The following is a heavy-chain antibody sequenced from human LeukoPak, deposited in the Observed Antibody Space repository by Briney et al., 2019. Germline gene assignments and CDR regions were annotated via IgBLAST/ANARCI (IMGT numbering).Heavy chain of an antibody. Sequence: GGSLRLSWVASGFTFSNYWMNWVRQAPGKGLEWVANIKEDGSEKYYVDSVKGRFTISRDNANNSVYLQMSSLRDEDTAVFYCARGRRDTQYQVFDYWGQGTLVTVSS. J-gene: IGHJ4*02. D-gene: IGHD2-2*01. CDR1: GFTFSNYW. V-gene: IGHV3-7*01. CDR3: ARGRRDTQYQVFDY. CDR2: IKEDGSEK.